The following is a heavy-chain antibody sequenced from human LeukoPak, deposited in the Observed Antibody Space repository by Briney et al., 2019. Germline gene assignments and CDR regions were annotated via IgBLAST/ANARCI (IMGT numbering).Heavy chain of an antibody. J-gene: IGHJ4*02. D-gene: IGHD3-22*01. V-gene: IGHV4-34*01. Sequence: SETLSLTCAVYGGSFSGYYWSWLRQPPGKGLEWIGEINHSGSTNYNPSLKRRVTISVDTSKNQFSLKLSSVTAADTAVYYCARAGSITMIVVLTLGYFDYWGQGTLVTVSS. CDR3: ARAGSITMIVVLTLGYFDY. CDR2: INHSGST. CDR1: GGSFSGYY.